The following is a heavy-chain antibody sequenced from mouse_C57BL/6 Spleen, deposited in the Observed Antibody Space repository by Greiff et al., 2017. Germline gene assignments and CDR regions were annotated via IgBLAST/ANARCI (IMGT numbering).Heavy chain of an antibody. CDR3: ARRGGSNDWYFDV. V-gene: IGHV1-72*01. CDR2: IDPNSGGT. J-gene: IGHJ1*03. Sequence: VKQSCKASGYTFTSYWMHWVKQRPGRGLEWIGRIDPNSGGTKYNEKFKSKATLTVDKPSSTAYMQLSSLTSEDSAVYYCARRGGSNDWYFDVWGTGTTVTVSS. D-gene: IGHD1-1*01. CDR1: GYTFTSYW.